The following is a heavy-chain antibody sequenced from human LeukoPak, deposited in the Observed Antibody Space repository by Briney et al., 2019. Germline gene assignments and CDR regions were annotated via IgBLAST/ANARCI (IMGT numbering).Heavy chain of an antibody. CDR1: GYSISSGYY. V-gene: IGHV4-38-2*02. Sequence: SETLSLTCTVSGYSISSGYYWGWIRQPPGKGLEWIGSIYHSGSTYYNPSLKSRVTISVDTSKNQFSLKLSSVTAADTAVYYCARGASSSWSYYYYYMDVWGKGTTVTVSS. CDR3: ARGASSSWSYYYYYMDV. D-gene: IGHD6-13*01. J-gene: IGHJ6*03. CDR2: IYHSGST.